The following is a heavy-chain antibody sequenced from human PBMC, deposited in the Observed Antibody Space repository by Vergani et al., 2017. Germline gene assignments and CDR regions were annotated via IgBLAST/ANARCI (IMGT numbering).Heavy chain of an antibody. CDR3: ARHRGSWGFFPSAYFYGMDV. D-gene: IGHD3-10*01. Sequence: QVQLQESGPGLVKPSETLTLTCDVSDSSIMTNPYWGWFRQSPGKGLEWIGCIHHSGDTHYNSSLKRRVSISIVSSSKFSLSLTSVTAADTAIYHCARHRGSWGFFPSAYFYGMDVWGHGTTVTGSS. CDR1: DSSIMTNPY. V-gene: IGHV4-38-2*01. J-gene: IGHJ6*02. CDR2: IHHSGDT.